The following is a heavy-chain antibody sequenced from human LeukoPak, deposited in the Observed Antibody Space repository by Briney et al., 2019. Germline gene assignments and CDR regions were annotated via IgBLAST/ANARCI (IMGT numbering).Heavy chain of an antibody. CDR1: GYTFINAY. CDR3: TTDRQWCTYN. J-gene: IGHJ4*02. CDR2: IKSNPDGGTT. Sequence: GGSLRLSCTISGYTFINAYMNWGRQAPGKGPEWVGRIKSNPDGGTTDYAAPVKGGFTISRDDSKNTLYLQMNSLKTEDTAVYYCTTDRQWCTYNWGQGTLVTVSS. V-gene: IGHV3-15*01. D-gene: IGHD2-8*02.